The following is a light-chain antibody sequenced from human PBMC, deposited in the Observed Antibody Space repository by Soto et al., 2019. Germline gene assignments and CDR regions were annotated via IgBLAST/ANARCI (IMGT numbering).Light chain of an antibody. J-gene: IGKJ4*01. CDR1: QSVSSY. V-gene: IGKV3-11*01. CDR3: QQYIRWPLT. Sequence: TVLAQSPATLSLSPGERATLSCRASQSVSSYLAWYQQKPGQAPRLLIYDVSSRATGIPARFSGSGSGTDFTLTISSLEPEDFAVYYCQQYIRWPLTFGGGTKVDIK. CDR2: DVS.